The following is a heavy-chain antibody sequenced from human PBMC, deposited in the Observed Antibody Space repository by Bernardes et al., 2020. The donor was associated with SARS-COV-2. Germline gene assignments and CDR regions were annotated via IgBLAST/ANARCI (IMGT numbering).Heavy chain of an antibody. D-gene: IGHD3-16*01. CDR2: INPNSGDT. CDR1: GYTFTAYY. Sequence: ASVKVSCKASGYTFTAYYMHWLRQAPGQGLEWMGWINPNSGDTNYAQKFQDWVTMTRDTSISTAYMELSRLRSDDTAIYYCVRDGGTLDWYFDLWGRGTLVTVSS. V-gene: IGHV1-2*04. CDR3: VRDGGTLDWYFDL. J-gene: IGHJ2*01.